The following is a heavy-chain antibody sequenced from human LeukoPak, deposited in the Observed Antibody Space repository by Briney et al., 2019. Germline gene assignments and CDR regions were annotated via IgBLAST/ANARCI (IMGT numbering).Heavy chain of an antibody. J-gene: IGHJ4*02. CDR1: GFTFSSYG. V-gene: IGHV3-23*01. CDR2: INSSGGST. CDR3: AKGRAFGSLVAGVFDY. D-gene: IGHD6-19*01. Sequence: PGGSLRLSCAASGFTFSSYGMSWVRQAPGKGLEWVSRINSSGGSTAYAVSVKGRFTSSRDNSKTTLDLQMNSLKAEDAAVYYCAKGRAFGSLVAGVFDYWGQGTLVTVSS.